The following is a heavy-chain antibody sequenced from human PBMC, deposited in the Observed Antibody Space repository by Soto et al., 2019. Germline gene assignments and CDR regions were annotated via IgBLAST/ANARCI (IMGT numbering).Heavy chain of an antibody. D-gene: IGHD4-17*01. CDR3: AREGDYNFDSYSGMDV. Sequence: QVQLVQSGAEVKKPGSSVNVSCKASGGTFGTSAINWVRQAPGQGLERMGAFIPLFSSTNYAQTFQARVTITVDESTATAYMELSSLTCEDTAVYYCAREGDYNFDSYSGMDVWGQGTTVIVS. V-gene: IGHV1-69*01. CDR2: FIPLFSST. CDR1: GGTFGTSA. J-gene: IGHJ6*02.